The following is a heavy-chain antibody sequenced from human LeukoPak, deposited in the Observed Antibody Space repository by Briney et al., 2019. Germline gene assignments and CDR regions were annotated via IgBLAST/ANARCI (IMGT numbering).Heavy chain of an antibody. CDR3: ARDRYCTTGVCPIV. CDR2: ISSSGSTI. Sequence: GGSLRLSCAASGFTFSSYEMNWVRQAPGKGLEWVSYISSSGSTIYYADSVKGRFTISRDNAKNSLYLQMNSLRAEDTAVYYCARDRYCTTGVCPIVWGQGTLVTVSS. D-gene: IGHD2-8*01. V-gene: IGHV3-48*03. J-gene: IGHJ4*02. CDR1: GFTFSSYE.